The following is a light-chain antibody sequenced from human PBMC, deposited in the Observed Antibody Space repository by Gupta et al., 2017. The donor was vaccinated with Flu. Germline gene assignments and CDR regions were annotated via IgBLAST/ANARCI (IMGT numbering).Light chain of an antibody. J-gene: IGKJ1*01. CDR1: QSIDIW. CDR2: KAS. V-gene: IGKV1-5*03. Sequence: DIQMTQSPSTLSASVGDRVTITCRASQSIDIWLAWFQKKPGKAPKSLIYKASHLESGVPSRFSGGGAGTEFSLTISSLQPDDFATYYCQQYGGDPWTFGQGTKVEIK. CDR3: QQYGGDPWT.